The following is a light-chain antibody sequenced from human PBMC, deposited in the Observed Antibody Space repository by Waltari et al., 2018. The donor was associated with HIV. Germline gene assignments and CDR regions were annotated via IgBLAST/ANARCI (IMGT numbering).Light chain of an antibody. CDR1: QSVQEF. CDR3: QHRTTWPPT. CDR2: DAS. J-gene: IGKJ4*01. Sequence: EIVLTQSPPILSVSLGEQATLSCRASQSVQEFLAWYQRRPGQAPRLVVYDASKRAAGVPARFSGSGFGTDFTLTISGLEPEDVALYYCQHRTTWPPTFGGGTRVEIE. V-gene: IGKV3-11*01.